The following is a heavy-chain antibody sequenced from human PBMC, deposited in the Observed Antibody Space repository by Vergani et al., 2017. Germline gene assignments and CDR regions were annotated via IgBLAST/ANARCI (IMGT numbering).Heavy chain of an antibody. CDR1: GGSFGGYY. Sequence: QVQLQQWGAGLLKPSETLSLTCAVYGGSFGGYYWSWIRQPPGRGLEWIGEINHSGSTNYNPSLKSRVTISVDTSKNQFSLKLSSVTAADTAVYYCARDSYDFLTGYYKGGQYYYYYYGRDVWGQ. D-gene: IGHD3-9*01. J-gene: IGHJ6*02. V-gene: IGHV4-34*01. CDR3: ARDSYDFLTGYYKGGQYYYYYYGRDV. CDR2: INHSGST.